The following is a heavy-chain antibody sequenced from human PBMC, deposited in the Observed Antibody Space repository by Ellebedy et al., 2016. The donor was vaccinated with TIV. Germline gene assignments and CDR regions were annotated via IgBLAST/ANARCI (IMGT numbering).Heavy chain of an antibody. J-gene: IGHJ3*02. D-gene: IGHD4-17*01. Sequence: GESLKISCAASGFSFRSYWMSWVRQAPGKGLEWVANVNQDGSQKYHVDSVKGRFTISRDNAKTSLYLQMNSLRAEDTAVYYCATDGSYGDYLSPTHAFATWGQGTMLTVSS. CDR3: ATDGSYGDYLSPTHAFAT. V-gene: IGHV3-7*01. CDR1: GFSFRSYW. CDR2: VNQDGSQK.